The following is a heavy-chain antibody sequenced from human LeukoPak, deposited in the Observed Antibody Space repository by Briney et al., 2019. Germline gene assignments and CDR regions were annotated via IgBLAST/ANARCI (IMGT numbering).Heavy chain of an antibody. Sequence: ASVKVSCKASGYTFTKYYINWVRQATGQGLEWMGWMDPNSDNTGYAQEFQGRVTITRNTSTSTSYMELTSLRSEDTAVYYCARGLTIFGAVNDAFDIWGQGTMVTVSS. CDR1: GYTFTKYY. D-gene: IGHD3-3*01. V-gene: IGHV1-8*03. CDR3: ARGLTIFGAVNDAFDI. J-gene: IGHJ3*02. CDR2: MDPNSDNT.